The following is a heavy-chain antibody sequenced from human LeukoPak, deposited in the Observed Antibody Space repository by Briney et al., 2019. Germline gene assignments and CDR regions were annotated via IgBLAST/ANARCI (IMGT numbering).Heavy chain of an antibody. J-gene: IGHJ5*02. CDR1: GGTFSSYA. CDR2: IIPILGIA. D-gene: IGHD2-2*01. CDR3: ARELLPAVTEGWFDP. V-gene: IGHV1-69*04. Sequence: SVKVSCKASGGTFSSYAISWVRPAPGQGLEWMGRIIPILGIANYAQKFQGRVTITADKSTSTAYMELSSLRSEDTAVYYCARELLPAVTEGWFDPWGQGTLVTVSS.